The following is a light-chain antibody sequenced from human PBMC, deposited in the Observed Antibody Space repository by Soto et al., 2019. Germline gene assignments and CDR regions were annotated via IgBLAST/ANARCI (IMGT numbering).Light chain of an antibody. CDR3: QHHGSSPPFT. J-gene: IGKJ3*01. Sequence: EIVLTQSPGTLSLSPGERATLSCRASQSISSSYLAWYQQKPGQAPRLLIYGASSRATGIPDRFSGSGSGTDFTLSITRLEPEDFAVYYCQHHGSSPPFTFGPGTKVDIK. CDR2: GAS. V-gene: IGKV3-20*01. CDR1: QSISSSY.